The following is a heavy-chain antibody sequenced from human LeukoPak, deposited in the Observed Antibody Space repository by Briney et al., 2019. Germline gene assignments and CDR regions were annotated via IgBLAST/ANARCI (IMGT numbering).Heavy chain of an antibody. CDR1: GGSLSGYY. V-gene: IGHV4-34*01. Sequence: SETLSLTCAVYGGSLSGYYWSWIRQSPGKGLEWIGEINDSGSTNYNPSLKSRVTISVDTSKNQFSLKLSSVTAADTAVYYCASQLRYFDWLLQGGGAFDIWGQGTMVTVSS. CDR2: INDSGST. D-gene: IGHD3-9*01. CDR3: ASQLRYFDWLLQGGGAFDI. J-gene: IGHJ3*02.